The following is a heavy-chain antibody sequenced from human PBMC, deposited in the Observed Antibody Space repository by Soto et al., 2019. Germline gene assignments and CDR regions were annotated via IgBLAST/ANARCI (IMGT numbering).Heavy chain of an antibody. CDR3: ARDSYTYYDFWSGYLY. Sequence: PGGSLRLSCAASGFTFSSYGMHWVRQAPGKGLEWVAVIWYDGSNKYYADSVKGRFTISRDNSKNTLYLQMNSLRAEDTAVYYCARDSYTYYDFWSGYLYWGQGTLVTGSS. CDR1: GFTFSSYG. D-gene: IGHD3-3*01. V-gene: IGHV3-33*01. CDR2: IWYDGSNK. J-gene: IGHJ4*02.